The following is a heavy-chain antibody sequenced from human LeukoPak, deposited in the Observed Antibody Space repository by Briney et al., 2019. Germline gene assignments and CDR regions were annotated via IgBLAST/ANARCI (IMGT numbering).Heavy chain of an antibody. J-gene: IGHJ4*02. V-gene: IGHV4-59*01. D-gene: IGHD6-6*01. CDR1: GGSISSYY. CDR3: ARDRRIAARQSVFDY. Sequence: SETLSLTCTVSGGSISSYYWSWIRQPPGKGLEWIGYIYYSGSTNYNPSLKSRVTISVDTSKNQFSLKLSSVTAADTAVYYRARDRRIAARQSVFDYWGQGTLVTVSS. CDR2: IYYSGST.